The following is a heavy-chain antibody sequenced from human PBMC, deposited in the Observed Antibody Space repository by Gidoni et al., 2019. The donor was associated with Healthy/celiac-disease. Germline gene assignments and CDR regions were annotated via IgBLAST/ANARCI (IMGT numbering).Heavy chain of an antibody. CDR3: ASTSTQGHYYYYGMDV. Sequence: EVQLVETGGGFIQPGGSLRLSCAASGFTVSSNYMSWVRQAPGKGLEWVSVIYSGGSTYYADSVKGRFTISRDNSKNTLYLQMNSLRAEDTAVYYCASTSTQGHYYYYGMDVWGQGTTVTVSS. CDR1: GFTVSSNY. J-gene: IGHJ6*02. CDR2: IYSGGST. V-gene: IGHV3-53*02.